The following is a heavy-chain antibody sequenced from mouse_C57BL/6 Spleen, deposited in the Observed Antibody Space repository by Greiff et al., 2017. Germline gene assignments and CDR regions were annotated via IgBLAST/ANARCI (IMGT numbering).Heavy chain of an antibody. CDR1: GFTFSDYG. J-gene: IGHJ2*01. V-gene: IGHV5-17*01. Sequence: EVKVEESGGGLVKPGGSLKLSCAASGFTFSDYGMHWVRQAPEKGLEWVAYISSGSSTIYYADTVKGRFTISRDNAKNTLFLQMTSLRSEDTAMYYCARETYYSKAHDYWGQGTTLTVSS. D-gene: IGHD2-5*01. CDR2: ISSGSSTI. CDR3: ARETYYSKAHDY.